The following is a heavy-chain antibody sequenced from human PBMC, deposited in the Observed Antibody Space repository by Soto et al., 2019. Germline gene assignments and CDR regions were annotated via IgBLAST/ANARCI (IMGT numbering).Heavy chain of an antibody. CDR2: ISSSSHYI. CDR1: GFRFSGPT. Sequence: GGSLRLSCVPFGFRFSGPTMSWVRQAPGKGLNWVSSISSSSHYIYYADSLKGRFTISRDNAKNSLFLQMNSLRAEDTAVYYCARDLGEVSALWGQGTLVTVSS. CDR3: ARDLGEVSAL. D-gene: IGHD3-10*01. V-gene: IGHV3-21*01. J-gene: IGHJ4*02.